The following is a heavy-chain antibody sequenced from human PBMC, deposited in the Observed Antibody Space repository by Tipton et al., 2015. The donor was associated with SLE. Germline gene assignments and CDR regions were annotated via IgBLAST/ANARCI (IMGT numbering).Heavy chain of an antibody. CDR3: ARVPVARHYFDY. CDR2: ISHSGNT. Sequence: GLVKPSETLSLTCAVSGYSISSGHYWGWIRQPPGKGLEWIGSISHSGNTYYNPSLKSRVSMSIDTSKNQVFLRRSSVTAADTAVYYCARVPVARHYFDYWGQGTLVTVSS. D-gene: IGHD2-15*01. CDR1: GYSISSGHY. J-gene: IGHJ4*02. V-gene: IGHV4-38-2*01.